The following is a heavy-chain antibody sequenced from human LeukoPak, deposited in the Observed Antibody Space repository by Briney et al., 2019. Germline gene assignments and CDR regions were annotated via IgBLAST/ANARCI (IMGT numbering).Heavy chain of an antibody. Sequence: SETLSLTCTVSGGSISSYYWSWLRQPPGKGLEWVGYIYTSGSNNYNPSLKSRVTISVKTTKNQFSLKLSSVTAADTAVYYCASALYSYGYFDYWGQGTLVTVSS. CDR1: GGSISSYY. CDR2: IYTSGSN. V-gene: IGHV4-4*09. D-gene: IGHD5-18*01. CDR3: ASALYSYGYFDY. J-gene: IGHJ4*02.